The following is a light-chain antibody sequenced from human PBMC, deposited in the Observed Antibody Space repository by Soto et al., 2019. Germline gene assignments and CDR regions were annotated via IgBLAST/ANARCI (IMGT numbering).Light chain of an antibody. Sequence: DIQMTQSPSSLSTSVVYRVTIACRASQSISTYLNWYQQKPGKAPKFLISAASTLYSGVPSRFSGSGSGTDFTLTITSLQPEDFATYYCQQSSTTPWTFGQGTKVDIK. CDR3: QQSSTTPWT. J-gene: IGKJ1*01. V-gene: IGKV1-39*01. CDR2: AAS. CDR1: QSISTY.